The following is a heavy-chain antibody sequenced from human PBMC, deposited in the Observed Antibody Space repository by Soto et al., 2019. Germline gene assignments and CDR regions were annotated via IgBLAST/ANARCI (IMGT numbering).Heavy chain of an antibody. CDR1: GGSFSCYY. V-gene: IGHV4-34*01. J-gene: IGHJ6*02. D-gene: IGHD3-16*01. CDR2: IKHSGST. Sequence: SETLSLTCAVYGGSFSCYYWSWIRQPPGKGLEWIGEIKHSGSTNYNPSLKSRVTISVDTSKKQFSLKLNSVTAADTAVYYCAXGRGAENTFYYSFGMDVWGQGTTVTVSS. CDR3: AXGRGAENTFYYSFGMDV.